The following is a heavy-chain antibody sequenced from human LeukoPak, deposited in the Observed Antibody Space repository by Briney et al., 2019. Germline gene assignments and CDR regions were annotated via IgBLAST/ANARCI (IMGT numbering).Heavy chain of an antibody. V-gene: IGHV3-23*01. D-gene: IGHD2-2*01. CDR2: ISGGGGT. Sequence: GGSLRLSCAASGFTFRNYAMSWVRQAPGKGLEWVSGISGGGGTYYADSVKGRFTISRDTSKNTLFLQMNSLRVEDTAVYYCAKDLREYQLPGGFDYWGQGTLVTVSS. CDR3: AKDLREYQLPGGFDY. J-gene: IGHJ4*02. CDR1: GFTFRNYA.